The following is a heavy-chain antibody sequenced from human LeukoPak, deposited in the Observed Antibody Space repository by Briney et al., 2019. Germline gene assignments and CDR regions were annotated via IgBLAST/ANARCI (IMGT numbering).Heavy chain of an antibody. Sequence: GGSLRLSCAASGFTFSSYGMHWVRQAPGKGLEWVAVISYDGSNKYYADSVKGRFTISRDNSKNTLYLQMNSLRAEDTAVYYCAKDGNYYDSSGYPGYWGQGTLVTVSS. V-gene: IGHV3-30*18. D-gene: IGHD3-22*01. CDR2: ISYDGSNK. CDR3: AKDGNYYDSSGYPGY. CDR1: GFTFSSYG. J-gene: IGHJ4*02.